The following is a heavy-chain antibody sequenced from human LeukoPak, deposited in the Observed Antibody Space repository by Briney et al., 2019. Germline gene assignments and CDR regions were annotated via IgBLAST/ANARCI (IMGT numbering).Heavy chain of an antibody. CDR3: AREGPPPHCSSTSCYVGAFDI. V-gene: IGHV3-33*08. D-gene: IGHD2-2*01. CDR2: IWYDGSNK. J-gene: IGHJ3*02. CDR1: GFTFSNHA. Sequence: PGGSLRLSCAASGFTFSNHAMNWVRQAPGKGLEWVAVIWYDGSNKYYADSVKGRFTISRDNSKNALYLQMNSLRAEDTAVYYCAREGPPPHCSSTSCYVGAFDIWGQGTMVTVSS.